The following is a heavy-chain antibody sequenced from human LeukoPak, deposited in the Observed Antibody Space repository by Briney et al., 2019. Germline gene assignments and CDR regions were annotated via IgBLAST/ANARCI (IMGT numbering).Heavy chain of an antibody. CDR3: ASEPGGDDYYYYGMDV. Sequence: ASVKVSCKASGYTFTSYGISWVRQAPGQGLEWMGWISAYNGNTNYAQKLQGRVTMTTETSTSTAYMELRSLRSDDTAVYYCASEPGGDDYYYYGMDVWGQGTTVTVSS. CDR1: GYTFTSYG. V-gene: IGHV1-18*01. J-gene: IGHJ6*02. CDR2: ISAYNGNT. D-gene: IGHD2-21*02.